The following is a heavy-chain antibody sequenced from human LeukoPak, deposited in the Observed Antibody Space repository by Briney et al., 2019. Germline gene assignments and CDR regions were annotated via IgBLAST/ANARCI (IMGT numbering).Heavy chain of an antibody. J-gene: IGHJ4*02. CDR2: IYSGGST. V-gene: IGHV3-53*01. CDR1: GFTVSSNY. CDR3: GRDLGGRSGY. D-gene: IGHD1-26*01. Sequence: PGGSLRLSCAASGFTVSSNYMSWVRQAPGKGLEWVSVIYSGGSTYYADSVKGRFSISRDNAKNTLYLQMNSLRAEDTAVYYCGRDLGGRSGYWGQGTLVTVSS.